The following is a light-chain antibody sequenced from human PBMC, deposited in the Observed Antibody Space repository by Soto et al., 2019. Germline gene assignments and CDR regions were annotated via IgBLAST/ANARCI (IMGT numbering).Light chain of an antibody. CDR3: LLYYSGPIV. CDR2: DTS. Sequence: QTVVTQEPSLTVSPGGTVTLTCCSSTGDVTSGHYPYWFQQKPGQAPTTMYYDTSNQHSWTHARFSGSLLGGKAALTLPGAQPEADAEYSCLLYYSGPIVFGGGTKLTVL. J-gene: IGLJ2*01. CDR1: TGDVTSGHY. V-gene: IGLV7-46*01.